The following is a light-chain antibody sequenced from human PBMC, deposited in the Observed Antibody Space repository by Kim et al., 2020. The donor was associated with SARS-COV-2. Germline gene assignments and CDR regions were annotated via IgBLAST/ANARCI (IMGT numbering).Light chain of an antibody. CDR3: AAWNDSLNANVV. CDR2: SNR. Sequence: TVTVSFSGSSSNNGSNPTNRYQQLPGTAPRLLIDSNRQRPSGVPDRFSGAKSGTSASLAIGGLLSEDEGDYYCAAWNDSLNANVVFGGGTQLTVL. CDR1: SSNNGSNP. J-gene: IGLJ3*02. V-gene: IGLV1-44*01.